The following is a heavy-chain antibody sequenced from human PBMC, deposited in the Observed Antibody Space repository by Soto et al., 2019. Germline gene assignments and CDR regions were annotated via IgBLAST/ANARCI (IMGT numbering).Heavy chain of an antibody. CDR2: ISYTGST. D-gene: IGHD4-4*01. CDR3: ARGDGRNSGHYYFDY. V-gene: IGHV4-31*03. CDR1: GGSITSGGYY. J-gene: IGHJ4*02. Sequence: QVQLQESGPGLVKPSQTLSLTCTGSGGSITSGGYYWSLIRQHPGKGLEWIGYISYTGSTYYNPSLRSRVSVSVDTSKNPFSLRLGSVTVADTAMYYCARGDGRNSGHYYFDYWGQGTLVTVSS.